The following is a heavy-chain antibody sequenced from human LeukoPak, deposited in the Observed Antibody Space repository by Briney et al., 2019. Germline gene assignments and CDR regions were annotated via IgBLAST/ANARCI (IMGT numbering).Heavy chain of an antibody. CDR1: GFTFDDYA. CDR2: ISWNSDTR. CDR3: VKDDYSLPTQLKDY. V-gene: IGHV3-9*01. J-gene: IGHJ4*02. Sequence: QTGGSLRLSCAVSGFTFDDYAMHWVRQVPGKGLEWVAGISWNSDTRGYVDSVKGRFTISRDNARNSLYLQMNSLRPEDTAFYYCVKDDYSLPTQLKDYWGQGTLVTVSS. D-gene: IGHD2-21*01.